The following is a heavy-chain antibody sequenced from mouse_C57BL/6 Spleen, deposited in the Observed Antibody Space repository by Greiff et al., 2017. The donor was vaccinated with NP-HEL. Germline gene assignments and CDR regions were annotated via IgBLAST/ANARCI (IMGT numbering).Heavy chain of an antibody. CDR1: GYTFTDYN. J-gene: IGHJ3*01. CDR2: INPNNGGT. Sequence: VQLKQSGPELVKPGASVKIPCKASGYTFTDYNMDWVKQSHGKSLEWIGDINPNNGGTIYNQKFKGKATLTVDKSSSTAYMELRSLTSEDTAVYYCAREEGRDYDYYGVWFAYWGQGTLVTVSA. CDR3: AREEGRDYDYYGVWFAY. V-gene: IGHV1-18*01. D-gene: IGHD1-1*01.